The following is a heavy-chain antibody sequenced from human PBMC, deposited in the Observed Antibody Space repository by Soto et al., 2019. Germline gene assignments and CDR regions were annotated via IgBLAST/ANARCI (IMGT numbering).Heavy chain of an antibody. J-gene: IGHJ6*02. Sequence: GGSLRLSCAASGFTFSSYSMNWVRQAPGKGLEWVSSISSSSSYIYYADSVKGRFTISRDNAKNSLYLQMNSLRAEDTAVYYCARDQPLLRWSGYRVFYGMDVWGQGTTVTVSS. CDR3: ARDQPLLRWSGYRVFYGMDV. CDR2: ISSSSSYI. V-gene: IGHV3-21*01. CDR1: GFTFSSYS. D-gene: IGHD3-3*01.